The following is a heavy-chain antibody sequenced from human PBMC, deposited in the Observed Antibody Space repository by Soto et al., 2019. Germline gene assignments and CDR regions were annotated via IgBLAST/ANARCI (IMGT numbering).Heavy chain of an antibody. CDR3: ARSYVKYLAYYYGMDV. D-gene: IGHD2-2*01. CDR2: ISHHGKNK. Sequence: QVQLVESGGAMVQPGRSLRLSCAASGFPFSTYALHWVRQAPGRGLEWVALISHHGKNKFYADSVEGRFTVSRDNSKDTLYLQMNSLRPEDTAVYYCARSYVKYLAYYYGMDVWGQGTTVTVSS. CDR1: GFPFSTYA. V-gene: IGHV3-30*04. J-gene: IGHJ6*02.